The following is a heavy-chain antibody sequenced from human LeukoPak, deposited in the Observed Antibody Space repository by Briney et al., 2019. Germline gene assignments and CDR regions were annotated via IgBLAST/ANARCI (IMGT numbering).Heavy chain of an antibody. J-gene: IGHJ4*02. CDR1: GYTFTGYY. Sequence: ASVKVSCTASGYTFTGYYMHWVRQAPGQGLEWMGIINPSGGSTSYAQKFQGRVTMTRDTSTSTVYMELSSLRSEDTAVYYCARAARYCSGGCCYFDYWGQGTLVTVSS. V-gene: IGHV1-46*01. D-gene: IGHD2-15*01. CDR3: ARAARYCSGGCCYFDY. CDR2: INPSGGST.